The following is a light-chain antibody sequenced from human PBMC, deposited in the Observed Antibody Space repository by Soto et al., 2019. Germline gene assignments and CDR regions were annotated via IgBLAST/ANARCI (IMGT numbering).Light chain of an antibody. V-gene: IGLV1-51*01. J-gene: IGLJ2*01. Sequence: QSVLRQPPSLSAAPGQRVTISCSGSSSNIGNTYVFWYQLLPGTAPKLIIYDNDKRPSGIPDRFSGSKSGTSATLGITGLQTGDEADYYCATWDRSLSVGVFGGGTKLFVL. CDR1: SSNIGNTY. CDR2: DND. CDR3: ATWDRSLSVGV.